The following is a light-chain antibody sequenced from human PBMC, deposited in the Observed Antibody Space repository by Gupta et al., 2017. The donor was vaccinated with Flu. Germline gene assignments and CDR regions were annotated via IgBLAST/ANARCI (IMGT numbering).Light chain of an antibody. Sequence: PPTLSASVGDRVTITCRASRSISSWLSWYQQRPGKAPKLLIHQSSILESGVPSRFSGSGSGTEFTLTISVLQPDDFATYYCQQYNTESPTFGQGTKLEI. J-gene: IGKJ2*01. CDR3: QQYNTESPT. CDR1: RSISSW. CDR2: QSS. V-gene: IGKV1-5*03.